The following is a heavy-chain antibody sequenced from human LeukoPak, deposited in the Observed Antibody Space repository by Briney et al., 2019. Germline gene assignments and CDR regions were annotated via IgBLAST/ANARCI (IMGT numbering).Heavy chain of an antibody. Sequence: SSVKVSCKASGGTFNNYAINWVRQAPGQGLEWMGGIIPIFGSSNYAQKFQGRVTITADESTTTAYMELSSLRSEDTAVYYCARVTHTELSTWFDPWGQGTLVTVSS. V-gene: IGHV1-69*01. J-gene: IGHJ5*02. CDR1: GGTFNNYA. CDR3: ARVTHTELSTWFDP. CDR2: IIPIFGSS. D-gene: IGHD5-18*01.